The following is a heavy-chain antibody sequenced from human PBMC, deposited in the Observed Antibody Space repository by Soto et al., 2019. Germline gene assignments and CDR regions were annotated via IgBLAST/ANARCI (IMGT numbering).Heavy chain of an antibody. V-gene: IGHV4-39*01. CDR3: ASSSFLRSGDLFHGLDV. CDR2: IYYSGST. J-gene: IGHJ6*02. CDR1: GGSISSSSYY. D-gene: IGHD3-10*01. Sequence: SETRSLTCTVSGGSISSSSYYWGWIRQPPGKGLEWIGSIYYSGSTYYNPSLKSRVTVSVDTCKNQFSLKLSAVTAEYTALYFCASSSFLRSGDLFHGLDVWGQGTRVTVSS.